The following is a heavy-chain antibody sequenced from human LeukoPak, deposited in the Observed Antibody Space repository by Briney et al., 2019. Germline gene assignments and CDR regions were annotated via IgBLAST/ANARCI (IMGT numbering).Heavy chain of an antibody. V-gene: IGHV3-15*01. J-gene: IGHJ4*02. CDR1: GFTFTNAC. D-gene: IGHD5-18*01. Sequence: PGGSLRLSCKGSGFTFTNACMSWVRLAPGKGLEWVGHIKSQTDGGTTDYAAPVKGRFTISRDDSKNTLYLQLNSLKTEDTAVYYCTTGTWIQLWLADYWGQGTLLTVSS. CDR2: IKSQTDGGTT. CDR3: TTGTWIQLWLADY.